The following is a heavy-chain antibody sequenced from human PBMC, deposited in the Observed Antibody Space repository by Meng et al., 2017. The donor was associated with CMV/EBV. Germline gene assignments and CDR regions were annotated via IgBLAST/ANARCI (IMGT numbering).Heavy chain of an antibody. CDR2: IKSKTDGGTT. Sequence: GESLKISCAASGFTFSSYSMNWVRQAPGKGLEWVGRIKSKTDGGTTDYAAPVKGRFTISRDDSKNTLYLQMNSLKTEDTAVYYCTTDQPFWSGYTYYFDYWGQGTLVTVSS. D-gene: IGHD3-3*02. CDR1: GFTFSSYS. J-gene: IGHJ4*02. CDR3: TTDQPFWSGYTYYFDY. V-gene: IGHV3-15*01.